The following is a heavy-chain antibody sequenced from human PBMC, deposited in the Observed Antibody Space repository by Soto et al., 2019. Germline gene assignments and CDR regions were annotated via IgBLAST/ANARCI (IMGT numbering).Heavy chain of an antibody. Sequence: GESLKISCKGSGYSFTSYWIGWVRQMPGKGLEWMGIICPGDSDTRSSPSFQGQVTISADKSISTAYLHWSRLKASDSAMYYCARTLAYCGGDCYSDVGWFDPWGQGTLVTVSS. CDR3: ARTLAYCGGDCYSDVGWFDP. J-gene: IGHJ5*02. CDR1: GYSFTSYW. D-gene: IGHD2-21*02. CDR2: ICPGDSDT. V-gene: IGHV5-51*01.